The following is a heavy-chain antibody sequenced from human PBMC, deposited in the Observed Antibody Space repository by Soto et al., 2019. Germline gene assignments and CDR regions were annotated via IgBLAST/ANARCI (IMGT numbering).Heavy chain of an antibody. V-gene: IGHV3-23*01. CDR1: GVTFSSYA. J-gene: IGHJ6*02. CDR2: ISGSGGST. Sequence: GGSLRLSCAACGVTFSSYAIIWVRQAPGKGLEWVSAISGSGGSTYYADSVKGRFTISRDNSKNTLYLQMNSLRAEDTAVYYCAKESDPVLNEPAAIAIDTRAQRTTVPVSS. D-gene: IGHD2-21*01. CDR3: AKESDPVLNEPAAIAIDT.